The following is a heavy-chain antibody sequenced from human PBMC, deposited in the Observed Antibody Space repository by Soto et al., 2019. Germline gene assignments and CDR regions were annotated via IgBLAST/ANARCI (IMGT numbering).Heavy chain of an antibody. CDR3: ARDRVAARPGGYYYYGMDV. CDR2: IYYSGST. J-gene: IGHJ6*02. V-gene: IGHV4-30-4*01. Sequence: SETLSLTCTVSGGSISSGDYYWSWIRQPPGKGLEWIGYIYYSGSTYYNPSLKSRVTISVDTSKNQFSLKLSSVTAADTAVYYCARDRVAARPGGYYYYGMDVWGQGTTVTVSS. CDR1: GGSISSGDYY. D-gene: IGHD6-6*01.